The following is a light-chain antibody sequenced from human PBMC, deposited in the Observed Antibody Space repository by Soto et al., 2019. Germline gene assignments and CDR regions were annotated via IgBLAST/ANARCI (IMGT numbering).Light chain of an antibody. CDR1: QSVSSNF. V-gene: IGKV3-20*01. J-gene: IGKJ4*01. Sequence: EIVLTQSPGTLSLSPGERATLSCRASQSVSSNFFAWYQEKPGQAPRLLIYGASSRATGIPDRFSGSGSGTDFTLTISRLEPEDFAVYYCRQYGYSLGFAFGGGTKVEIK. CDR3: RQYGYSLGFA. CDR2: GAS.